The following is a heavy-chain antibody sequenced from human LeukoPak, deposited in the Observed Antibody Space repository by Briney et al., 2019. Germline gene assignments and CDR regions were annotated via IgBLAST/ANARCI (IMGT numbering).Heavy chain of an antibody. CDR2: IKQDGSEK. V-gene: IGHV3-7*03. CDR1: GFTFSNYR. J-gene: IGHJ4*02. Sequence: GGSLRLSCAASGFTFSNYRMSWVRQAPGKGLEWVANIKQDGSEKYYVDSVKGRFTISRDNAKNSLCLQMNSLRAEDTAVYYCARRLWFGELYDYWGQGTLVAVSS. CDR3: ARRLWFGELYDY. D-gene: IGHD3-10*01.